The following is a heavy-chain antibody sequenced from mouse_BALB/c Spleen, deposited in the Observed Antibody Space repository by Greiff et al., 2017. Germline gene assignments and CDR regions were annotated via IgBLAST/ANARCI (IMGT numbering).Heavy chain of an antibody. CDR1: GFTFSSYT. CDR2: ISNGGGST. V-gene: IGHV5-12-2*01. CDR3: ARGRNDYGYAMDY. J-gene: IGHJ4*01. Sequence: EVKLMESGGGLVQPGGSLKLSCAASGFTFSSYTMSWVRQTPEKRLEWVAYISNGGGSTYYPDTVKGRFTISRDNAKNTLYLQMSSLKSEDTAMYYCARGRNDYGYAMDYWGQGTSVTVSS. D-gene: IGHD1-1*01.